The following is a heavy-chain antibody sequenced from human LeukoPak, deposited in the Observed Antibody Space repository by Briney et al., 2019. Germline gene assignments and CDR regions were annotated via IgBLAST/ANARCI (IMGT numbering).Heavy chain of an antibody. CDR1: GGSFSGYY. Sequence: SETLSLTCAVYGGSFSGYYWSWIRQPPGKGLEWIGEINHSGSTNYNPSLKSRVTISVDTSKNQFSLKLSSVTAADTAVYYCARSGLRFLEWFRHFDYWGQGTLVTVSS. V-gene: IGHV4-34*01. CDR3: ARSGLRFLEWFRHFDY. D-gene: IGHD3-3*01. CDR2: INHSGST. J-gene: IGHJ4*02.